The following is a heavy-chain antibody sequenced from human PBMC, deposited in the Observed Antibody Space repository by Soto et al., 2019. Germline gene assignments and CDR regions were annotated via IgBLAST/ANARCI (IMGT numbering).Heavy chain of an antibody. J-gene: IGHJ4*02. CDR3: ASLPLTYYDYIWGSYRWYYFDY. CDR1: GGSISSSSYY. V-gene: IGHV4-39*01. D-gene: IGHD3-16*02. CDR2: IYYSGST. Sequence: SETLSLTCTVSGGSISSSSYYWGWIRQPPGKGLEWIGSIYYSGSTYYNPSLKSRVTISVDTSKNQFSLKLSSVTAADTAVYYCASLPLTYYDYIWGSYRWYYFDYWGQGTLVTVSS.